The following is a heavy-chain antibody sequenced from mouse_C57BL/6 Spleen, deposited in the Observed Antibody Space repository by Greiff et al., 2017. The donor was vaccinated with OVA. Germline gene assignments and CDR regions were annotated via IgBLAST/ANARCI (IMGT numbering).Heavy chain of an antibody. Sequence: QVQLQQPGAELVKPGASVKQSCKASGYTFTSYWMQWVKQRPGQGLEWIGEIDPSDSYTNYNQKFKGKATLTVDTSSSTAYMQLSSLTSEDSAVYYCARWRVVADYYAMDYWGQGTSVTVSS. J-gene: IGHJ4*01. CDR2: IDPSDSYT. V-gene: IGHV1-50*01. D-gene: IGHD1-1*01. CDR3: ARWRVVADYYAMDY. CDR1: GYTFTSYW.